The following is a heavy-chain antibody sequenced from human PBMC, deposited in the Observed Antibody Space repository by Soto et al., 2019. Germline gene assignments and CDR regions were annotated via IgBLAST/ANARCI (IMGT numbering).Heavy chain of an antibody. CDR1: GYTFTSYG. CDR3: ARDPGGSRWYYYGMDV. CDR2: ISAYNGNT. J-gene: IGHJ6*02. Sequence: ASVKVSCKASGYTFTSYGISWVRQAPGQGLEWMGWISAYNGNTNYAQKLQGRVTMTTDTSTSTAYMELRSLRSDDTAVYYCARDPGGSRWYYYGMDVWGQGTTVTVSS. V-gene: IGHV1-18*01. D-gene: IGHD1-26*01.